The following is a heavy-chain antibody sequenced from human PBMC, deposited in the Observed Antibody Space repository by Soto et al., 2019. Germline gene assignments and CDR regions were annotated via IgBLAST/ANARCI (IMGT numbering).Heavy chain of an antibody. CDR3: ARLPGAFYYDNSDYDFHDY. CDR1: GLSPVRSY. CDR2: IYTDDNT. V-gene: IGHV3-53*01. D-gene: IGHD3-22*01. Sequence: PWRSMRLSCSASGLSPVRSYMSWFRQSPQKGLEWISVIYTDDNTYYAESVRGRFTLSKDSSRNTVSRQMNSLRAEDTAVYYCARLPGAFYYDNSDYDFHDYWGQGILVIVSS. J-gene: IGHJ4*02.